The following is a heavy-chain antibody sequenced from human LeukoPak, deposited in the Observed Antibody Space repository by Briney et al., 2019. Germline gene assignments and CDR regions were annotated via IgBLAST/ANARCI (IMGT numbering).Heavy chain of an antibody. CDR2: IYSGGST. CDR1: GFTVSSNY. Sequence: GGSLRLSCAASGFTVSSNYMTWVRQAPGKGLEWVSVIYSGGSTYYSDSVKGRLIISRDNSKNTLYLQMNSLRAEDTAVYYCASSVGDSRSSNWFDPWGQGTLVTVSS. CDR3: ASSVGDSRSSNWFDP. V-gene: IGHV3-66*01. D-gene: IGHD6-6*01. J-gene: IGHJ5*02.